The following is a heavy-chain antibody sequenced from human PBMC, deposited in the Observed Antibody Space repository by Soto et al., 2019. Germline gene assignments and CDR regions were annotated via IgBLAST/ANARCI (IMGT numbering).Heavy chain of an antibody. Sequence: EVQLLESGGGLVQPGGSLRLSCAASGFTFSSYAMSWVRQAPGKGLEWVSAISGSGGSTYYADSVKGRFTISRDKSKNRRYLQMNSLRAKDTAVYYCASAVAGIFVDNWFDPWGQGTLVAVSS. CDR2: ISGSGGST. D-gene: IGHD6-19*01. J-gene: IGHJ5*02. CDR1: GFTFSSYA. V-gene: IGHV3-23*01. CDR3: ASAVAGIFVDNWFDP.